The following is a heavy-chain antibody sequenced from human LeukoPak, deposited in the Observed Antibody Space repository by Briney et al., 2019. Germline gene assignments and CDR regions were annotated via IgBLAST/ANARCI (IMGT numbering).Heavy chain of an antibody. CDR2: IYWDDDK. CDR3: AHRGPDYGDYAFDS. CDR1: GFSLNTRGKG. D-gene: IGHD4-17*01. V-gene: IGHV2-5*02. Sequence: SGPTLVKPTQTLTLTCTFSGFSLNTRGKGVAWIRQPPGKALEWLALIYWDDDKRYNPSLRTRLTITKDTSQNQVVLTLTNMDPVDIATYFCAHRGPDYGDYAFDSWGQGSLVTVSS. J-gene: IGHJ4*02.